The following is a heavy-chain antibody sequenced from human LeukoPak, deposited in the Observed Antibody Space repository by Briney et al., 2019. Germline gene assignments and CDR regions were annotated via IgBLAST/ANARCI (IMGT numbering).Heavy chain of an antibody. Sequence: SETLSLTCTVSGGSIRSSYYYWGWIRQPPGKGLEWIGSIYDSGSTYYNPSLKSRVTISVDTSKNQFSLKLSSVTAADTAVYYCARRTIQAGTPFDYWGQGTLVTVSS. V-gene: IGHV4-39*01. CDR3: ARRTIQAGTPFDY. J-gene: IGHJ4*02. CDR1: GGSIRSSYYY. CDR2: IYDSGST. D-gene: IGHD4/OR15-4a*01.